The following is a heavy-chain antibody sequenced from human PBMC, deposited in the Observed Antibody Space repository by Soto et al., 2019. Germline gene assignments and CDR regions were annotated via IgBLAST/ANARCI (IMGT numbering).Heavy chain of an antibody. CDR2: IYSGGSP. V-gene: IGHV4-31*03. CDR1: GGAISSGGYY. J-gene: IGHJ4*02. CDR3: ARVSGPPDYHDFWSGPNPVFDY. D-gene: IGHD3-3*01. Sequence: SETLSLTCTVSGGAISSGGYYWSWIRQHPGTRLEWIGYIYSGGSPYYNPPITSRVTISVDTSNILSSLKLSSVKAADTAVYYCARVSGPPDYHDFWSGPNPVFDYWGQGTSVHVYS.